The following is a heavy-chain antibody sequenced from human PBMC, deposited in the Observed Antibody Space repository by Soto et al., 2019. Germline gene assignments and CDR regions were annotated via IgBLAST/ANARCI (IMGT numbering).Heavy chain of an antibody. CDR2: IHPRDSDA. D-gene: IGHD3-22*01. V-gene: IGHV5-51*01. Sequence: PGESLKISCNGSGYTFTNNWIGWVRQKPGKGLEWMGLIHPRDSDARYSPSFQGQVTLSADRSTSTAYLQWISVQASDSVMYYCVRQGVRSSGWFDLWGQGTQVTVSS. CDR1: GYTFTNNW. J-gene: IGHJ5*02. CDR3: VRQGVRSSGWFDL.